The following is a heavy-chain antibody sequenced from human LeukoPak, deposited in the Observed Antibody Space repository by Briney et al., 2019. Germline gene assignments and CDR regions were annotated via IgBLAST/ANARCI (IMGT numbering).Heavy chain of an antibody. CDR3: AGGGYSYGSGYFDY. D-gene: IGHD5-18*01. J-gene: IGHJ4*02. CDR2: ISISSIYI. V-gene: IGHV3-21*01. Sequence: WXRQAXXKGLEWVSSISISSIYIYYADSLKGRFTISRDNAKNSLYLQMNSLRAEDTAVYYCAGGGYSYGSGYFDYWGQGTLVTVSS.